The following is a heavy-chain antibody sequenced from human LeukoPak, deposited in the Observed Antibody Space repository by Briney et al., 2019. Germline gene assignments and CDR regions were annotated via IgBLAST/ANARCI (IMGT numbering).Heavy chain of an antibody. V-gene: IGHV4-4*07. CDR1: GDSIRNYY. CDR2: IYTSGRT. CDR3: ARRTSRRSWYFDL. J-gene: IGHJ2*01. Sequence: SETLSLTCTLSGDSIRNYYWSWIRQSAGKGMEWIGRIYTSGRTNYNPSLKSRVTISVDTSKNQFSLKLSSVTAADTAVYYCARRTSRRSWYFDLWGRGTLVTVSS.